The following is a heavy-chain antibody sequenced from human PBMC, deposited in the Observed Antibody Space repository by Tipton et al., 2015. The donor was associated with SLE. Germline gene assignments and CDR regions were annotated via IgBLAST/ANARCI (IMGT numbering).Heavy chain of an antibody. CDR1: GGSISSLY. D-gene: IGHD5-24*01. J-gene: IGHJ3*02. CDR2: IYYSGST. V-gene: IGHV4-59*11. CDR3: ARDRSRDGYNFDAFNI. Sequence: TLSLTCTVSGGSISSLYWSWIRQPPGKGLEWSGYIYYSGSTYYNPSLKSRVTISVDTYKNQFSLKLSSVTAADTAVYYCARDRSRDGYNFDAFNIWGQGTMVTVSS.